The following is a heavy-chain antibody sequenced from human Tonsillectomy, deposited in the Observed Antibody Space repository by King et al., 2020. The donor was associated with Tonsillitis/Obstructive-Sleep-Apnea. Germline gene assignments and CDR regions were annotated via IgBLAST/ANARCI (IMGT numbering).Heavy chain of an antibody. CDR3: ARYQSGYAFYYYYYMDV. CDR1: GFTFSSYS. Sequence: VQLVESGGGLVKPGGSLRLSCAASGFTFSSYSMNWVRQAPGKGLEWVSSISSSSSYIYYTDSVKGRFTISRDNAKNSLYLQMNSLRAEDTAVYYCARYQSGYAFYYYYYMDVWGKGTTVTVSS. J-gene: IGHJ6*03. CDR2: ISSSSSYI. V-gene: IGHV3-21*01. D-gene: IGHD5-12*01.